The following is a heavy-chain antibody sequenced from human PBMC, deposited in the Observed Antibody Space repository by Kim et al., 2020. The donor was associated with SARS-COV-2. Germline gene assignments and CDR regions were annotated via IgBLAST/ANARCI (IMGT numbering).Heavy chain of an antibody. CDR3: AKGGDLTGWFDP. D-gene: IGHD3-16*01. Sequence: GGSLRLSCAASGFTFSSYAMSWVRQAPGKGLEWVSAISGSGGSTYYADAVKGRFTISRDNSKNTLYLQMNSLRAEDTAVYYCAKGGDLTGWFDPWGQGTLVTVSS. CDR1: GFTFSSYA. V-gene: IGHV3-23*01. J-gene: IGHJ5*02. CDR2: ISGSGGST.